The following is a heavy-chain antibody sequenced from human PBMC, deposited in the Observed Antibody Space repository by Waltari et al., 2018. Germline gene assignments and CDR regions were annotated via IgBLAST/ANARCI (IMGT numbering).Heavy chain of an antibody. CDR2: IYVSGAT. CDR3: ARGVYTFDSRWHFDL. CDR1: DGPMPSYS. V-gene: IGHV4-59*13. J-gene: IGHJ2*01. D-gene: IGHD5-12*01. Sequence: QVQLQESGPGLLKPSETLSLTCTVSDGPMPSYSWSWFRPCPGKGLEWIGYIYVSGATNYNVSLKSRVTISLDKSKNQFSLDLRSVTAADTAVYFCARGVYTFDSRWHFDLWGRGTLVTVSS.